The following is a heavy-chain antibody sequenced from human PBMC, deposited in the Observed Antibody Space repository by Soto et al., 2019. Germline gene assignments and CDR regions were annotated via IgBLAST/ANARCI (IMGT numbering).Heavy chain of an antibody. D-gene: IGHD3-10*01. V-gene: IGHV1-58*01. CDR3: AAEGWYYYGSGSPNMDV. CDR2: IVVGSGNT. Sequence: SVKVSCKASGFTFTSSAVQWVRQARGQRLEWIGWIVVGSGNTNYAQKFQERVTITRDVSTSTAYMELSSLRSEDTAVYYCAAEGWYYYGSGSPNMDVWGQGTTVTVSS. CDR1: GFTFTSSA. J-gene: IGHJ6*02.